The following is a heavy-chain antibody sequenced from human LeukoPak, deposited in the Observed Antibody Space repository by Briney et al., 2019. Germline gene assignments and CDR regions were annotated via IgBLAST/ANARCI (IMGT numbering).Heavy chain of an antibody. Sequence: GGSLRLSCAASGFTFSSYAMSWVRQAPGKGLEWVSAISGSGGSTYYADSVKGRFTISRDNSKNTLYLQMNSLRAEDTAVYYCAKPSPLGYCSSTSCYSSSVHYYYCMDVWGKGTTVTVSS. CDR2: ISGSGGST. J-gene: IGHJ6*03. D-gene: IGHD2-2*01. V-gene: IGHV3-23*01. CDR3: AKPSPLGYCSSTSCYSSSVHYYYCMDV. CDR1: GFTFSSYA.